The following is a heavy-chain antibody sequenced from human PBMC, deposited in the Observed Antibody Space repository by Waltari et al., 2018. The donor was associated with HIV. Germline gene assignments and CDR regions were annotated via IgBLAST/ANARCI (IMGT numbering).Heavy chain of an antibody. J-gene: IGHJ4*02. CDR1: GFPFSRYW. CDR2: IKQDGSEK. V-gene: IGHV3-7*01. Sequence: EVQLVESGGGLVQPGGPLGPSWAASGFPFSRYWMSWVRQAPGKGLEWVANIKQDGSEKYYVDSVKGRFTISRDNAKNSLYLQMNSLRAEDTAVYYCAREQGFDYWGQGTLVTVSS. CDR3: AREQGFDY.